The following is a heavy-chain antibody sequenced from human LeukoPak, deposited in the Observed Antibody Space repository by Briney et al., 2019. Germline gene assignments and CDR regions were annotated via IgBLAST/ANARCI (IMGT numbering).Heavy chain of an antibody. CDR2: IYYSGST. D-gene: IGHD2-2*01. V-gene: IGHV4-30-4*08. CDR1: GGSISSGGYY. CDR3: AAGSTKDAFDI. Sequence: SETLSLTCTVSGGSISSGGYYWSWIRQPPGKGLEWIGYIYYSGSTYYNPSLKSRVTISVDTSKNQFSLKLSSVTAADTAVYYCAAGSTKDAFDIWGQGTMVTVSS. J-gene: IGHJ3*02.